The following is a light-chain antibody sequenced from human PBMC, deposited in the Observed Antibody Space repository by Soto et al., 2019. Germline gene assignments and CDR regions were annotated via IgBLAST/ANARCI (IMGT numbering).Light chain of an antibody. Sequence: DIQMTQSPSSLSASVGDRVSVTCRASQGIRNDLAWFQQKAGKAPRRLIYGASSLQSGVPNRFSGSGSGTEFTLTIDSLQPEDFAVYYCLQYNDYPRTFGQGTRLEIK. J-gene: IGKJ5*01. CDR1: QGIRND. CDR2: GAS. V-gene: IGKV1-17*01. CDR3: LQYNDYPRT.